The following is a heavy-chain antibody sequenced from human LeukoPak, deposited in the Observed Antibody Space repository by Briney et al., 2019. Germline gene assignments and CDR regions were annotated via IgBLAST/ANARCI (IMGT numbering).Heavy chain of an antibody. CDR3: ARELASNIRSFDM. CDR2: ISAYNGNT. V-gene: IGHV1-18*01. CDR1: GYTFTNYG. D-gene: IGHD2/OR15-2a*01. J-gene: IGHJ3*02. Sequence: ASVKVSCKASGYTFTNYGISWVRQAPGQGLEWMGWISAYNGNTNYAQKFQGRVTMTTDTSTSTAYMELRSLRSDDTAVYYCARELASNIRSFDMWGQGIMVTVSS.